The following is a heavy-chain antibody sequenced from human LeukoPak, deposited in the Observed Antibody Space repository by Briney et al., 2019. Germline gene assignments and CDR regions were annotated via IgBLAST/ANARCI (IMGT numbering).Heavy chain of an antibody. CDR1: GGTFSSYA. CDR2: IIPIFGTA. Sequence: SVKVSCKASGGTFSSYAISWVRQAPGQGLEWMGRIIPIFGTANYAQKFQGRVTITTDEFTSTAYMELSSLRSEDTAVYYCARDRDYYDSSGPLPVFDYWGQGTLVTVSS. D-gene: IGHD3-22*01. J-gene: IGHJ4*02. CDR3: ARDRDYYDSSGPLPVFDY. V-gene: IGHV1-69*05.